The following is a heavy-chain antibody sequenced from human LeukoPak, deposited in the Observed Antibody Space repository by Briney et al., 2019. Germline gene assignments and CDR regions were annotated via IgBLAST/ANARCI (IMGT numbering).Heavy chain of an antibody. V-gene: IGHV1-2*02. Sequence: ASMKLSCTASGFTFTGYYIHWVRQAPGQGLEWMGWVNPNNGGTNYAQMFQGRVTMTRDTSINTAYMELSRLRSDDTAVYYCARDSYGGNWSLGFWGQGTLVTVSS. J-gene: IGHJ4*02. CDR2: VNPNNGGT. CDR3: ARDSYGGNWSLGF. CDR1: GFTFTGYY. D-gene: IGHD4-23*01.